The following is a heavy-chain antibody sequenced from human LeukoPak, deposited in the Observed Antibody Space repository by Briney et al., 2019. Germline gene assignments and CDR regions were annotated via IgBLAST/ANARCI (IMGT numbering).Heavy chain of an antibody. CDR2: INPSGGST. CDR1: GYTFTSYY. CDR3: ARAISINPLQY. D-gene: IGHD5-24*01. Sequence: ASVKVSCKASGYTFTSYYMHWVRQAPGQGLEWMGIINPSGGSTSYAQKFQGRVTMTRDMSTSTVYMELSSLRSEDTAVYYCARAISINPLQYWGQGTLVTVSS. J-gene: IGHJ4*02. V-gene: IGHV1-46*01.